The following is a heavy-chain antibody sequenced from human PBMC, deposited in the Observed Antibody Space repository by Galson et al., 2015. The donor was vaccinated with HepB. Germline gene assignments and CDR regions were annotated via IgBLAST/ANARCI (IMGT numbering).Heavy chain of an antibody. J-gene: IGHJ6*02. Sequence: SLRLSCAASGFTFSSYSMNWVRQAPGKGLEWVSYISSSRSSIYYADSVKGRFTISRDNAKNSLNLQMNSLRDEDTAVYYCAGRGYSYGFDYYYGMDVWGQGTTVTASS. CDR2: ISSSRSSI. D-gene: IGHD5-18*01. CDR1: GFTFSSYS. CDR3: AGRGYSYGFDYYYGMDV. V-gene: IGHV3-48*02.